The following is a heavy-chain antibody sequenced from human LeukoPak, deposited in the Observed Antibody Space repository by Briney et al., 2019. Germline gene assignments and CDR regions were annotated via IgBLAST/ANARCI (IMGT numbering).Heavy chain of an antibody. Sequence: PGGSLRLSCAASGFIFEDFTIHWVRQVPGKGLEWVSLINWDGGSTYYADSVKGRFTISRDNSKNSLYLQMDSLTTEDTAFYYCAKGDVDSPMNFYHWGQGTLVTVSS. V-gene: IGHV3-43*01. CDR1: GFIFEDFT. J-gene: IGHJ4*02. CDR3: AKGDVDSPMNFYH. CDR2: INWDGGST. D-gene: IGHD5-12*01.